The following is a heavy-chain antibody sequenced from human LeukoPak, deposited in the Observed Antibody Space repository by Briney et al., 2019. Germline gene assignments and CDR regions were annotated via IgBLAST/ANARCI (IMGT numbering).Heavy chain of an antibody. V-gene: IGHV4-59*01. CDR3: ARSDMVRGDIIMDP. D-gene: IGHD3-10*01. Sequence: SETLSLTCTVSGGSLSSYYWSWIWRPPGKGLECIGHMYTSGSTNCNPSLKSRVTISVDTSKNQFSLKLSSVTTADTAVYYCARSDMVRGDIIMDPWGQGTLVTVSS. J-gene: IGHJ5*01. CDR2: MYTSGST. CDR1: GGSLSSYY.